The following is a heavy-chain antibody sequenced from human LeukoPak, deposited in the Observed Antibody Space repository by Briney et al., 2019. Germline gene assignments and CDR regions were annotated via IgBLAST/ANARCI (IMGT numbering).Heavy chain of an antibody. Sequence: GGSLRLSCAGSGFTFSRNSMNWVRQAPGKGLEWVSYISSSSSTIYYADSVKGRFIISRDNSKNMLYLQMNSLRAEDAAIYYCVKDARSWNSVWDAFDIWGQGTMVTVSS. V-gene: IGHV3-48*01. CDR2: ISSSSSTI. J-gene: IGHJ3*02. CDR3: VKDARSWNSVWDAFDI. D-gene: IGHD3-16*01. CDR1: GFTFSRNS.